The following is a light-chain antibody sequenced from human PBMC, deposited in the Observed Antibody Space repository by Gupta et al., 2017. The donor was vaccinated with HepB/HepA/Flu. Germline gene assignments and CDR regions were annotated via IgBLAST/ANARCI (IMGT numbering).Light chain of an antibody. CDR2: DVS. V-gene: IGKV1-27*01. J-gene: IGKJ4*01. Sequence: DIQMTQSPSSLSASVGDRVTITCRASQGFSNYLAWYQQKPGKVPKLLIYDVSTLQSGVPSRFSGSGSGTDFTLTITSLQPEDVATYYCQKDGSAPLTFGGGTKVEIK. CDR1: QGFSNY. CDR3: QKDGSAPLT.